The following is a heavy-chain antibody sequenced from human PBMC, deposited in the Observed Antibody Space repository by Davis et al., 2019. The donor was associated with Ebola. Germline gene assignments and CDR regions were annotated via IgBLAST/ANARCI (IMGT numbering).Heavy chain of an antibody. Sequence: PETLSLTCPVSAGSLSSYYWSWVRQPPGKGLEWIGYIYYSCSTNYNPSLKSRVTTRVDTSNNQCSLKLSPETAADTAVYYCARIVVVPAAIRGNYYYYGMDGWGQGTTVTVSS. CDR2: IYYSCST. V-gene: IGHV4-59*12. CDR3: ARIVVVPAAIRGNYYYYGMDG. J-gene: IGHJ6*02. D-gene: IGHD2-2*01. CDR1: AGSLSSYY.